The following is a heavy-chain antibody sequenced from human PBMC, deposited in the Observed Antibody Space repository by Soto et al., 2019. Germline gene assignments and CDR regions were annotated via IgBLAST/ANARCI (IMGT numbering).Heavy chain of an antibody. Sequence: GSLRLSCATSGFTFSVYSMNWVRQAPGKGLEWVSSIDLSSTYIYYADSVKGRFIISRDYAKNSLSLQVTSLRAEDTAVYYCARGNAYNSFDYWGQGTLVTVSS. CDR1: GFTFSVYS. J-gene: IGHJ4*02. V-gene: IGHV3-21*01. CDR3: ARGNAYNSFDY. D-gene: IGHD1-1*01. CDR2: IDLSSTYI.